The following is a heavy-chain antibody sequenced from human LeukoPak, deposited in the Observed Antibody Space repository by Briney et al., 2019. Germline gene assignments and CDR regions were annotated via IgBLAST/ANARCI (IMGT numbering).Heavy chain of an antibody. CDR2: IRSKNHGGTA. CDR1: GLPFREAW. V-gene: IGHV3-15*01. J-gene: IGHJ4*02. Sequence: GGSLRLSCTASGLPFREAWMTWVRLAPGKGLEWVGHIRSKNHGGTAEYAASVRGRFTISRDDSKNTIYLEMYRLRTDDTAIYYCAKDVPSTGGGALVYWGQGAPVTVSS. CDR3: AKDVPSTGGGALVY. D-gene: IGHD1-26*01.